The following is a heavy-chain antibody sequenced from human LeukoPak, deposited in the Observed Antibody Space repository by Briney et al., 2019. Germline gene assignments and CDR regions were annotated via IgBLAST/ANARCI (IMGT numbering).Heavy chain of an antibody. J-gene: IGHJ4*02. CDR1: GFTFSSYA. V-gene: IGHV3-23*01. Sequence: GGSLRLSCAASGFTFSSYAMSWVRQAPGKGLEWVSAISGSGGSTYYADSVKGRFTISRDNSKNTLYLQMNSLRAEDTAVYYCAKGGGPYYYGSGSSYYFDYWGQGTLVTVSS. D-gene: IGHD3-10*01. CDR3: AKGGGPYYYGSGSSYYFDY. CDR2: ISGSGGST.